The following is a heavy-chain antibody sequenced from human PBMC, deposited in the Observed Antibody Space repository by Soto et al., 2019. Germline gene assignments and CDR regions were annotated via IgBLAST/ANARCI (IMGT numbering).Heavy chain of an antibody. CDR2: IDPSDSYT. J-gene: IGHJ4*02. CDR1: GYSFTNYW. CDR3: ASCYSTSWPNFDY. V-gene: IGHV5-10-1*01. D-gene: IGHD6-13*01. Sequence: EVQLVQSGAEVKKPGESLRISCKASGYSFTNYWISWVRQMPGKGLEWMGRIDPSDSYTNYSPSFQGHVTISADKSISTAYLQWSSLKASDTAMYYCASCYSTSWPNFDYWGQGTLVTVSS.